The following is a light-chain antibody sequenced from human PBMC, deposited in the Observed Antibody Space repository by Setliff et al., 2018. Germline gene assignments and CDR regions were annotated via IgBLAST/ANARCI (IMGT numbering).Light chain of an antibody. J-gene: IGKJ4*01. CDR2: DVS. CDR3: QQRSTWPPRLS. CDR1: QSVDNK. V-gene: IGKV3-11*01. Sequence: EVVLTQSPATLSLSPGEGATLSCRASQSVDNKLAWYQQKPGQAPRLLIYDVSNRAAGISARFSGSGSGTDFTLTISSLEPEDLAVYYCQQRSTWPPRLSFGGGTKVDIK.